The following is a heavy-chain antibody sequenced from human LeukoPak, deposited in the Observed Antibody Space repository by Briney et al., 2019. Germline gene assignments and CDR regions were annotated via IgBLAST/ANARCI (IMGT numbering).Heavy chain of an antibody. CDR1: GYTFTSYD. D-gene: IGHD6-13*01. J-gene: IGHJ4*02. CDR2: MNPNSGNT. V-gene: IGHV1-8*01. Sequence: GASVKVSCKASGYTFTSYDINGVRPATGQGLEWKGWMNPNSGNTGYAQKFQGRVTMTRNTSISTAYMELSSLRSEDTAVYYCARGSSWYRLHFDYWGQGTLVTVSS. CDR3: ARGSSWYRLHFDY.